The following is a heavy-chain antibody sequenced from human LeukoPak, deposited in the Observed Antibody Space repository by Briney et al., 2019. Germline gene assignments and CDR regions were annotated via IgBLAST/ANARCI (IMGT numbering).Heavy chain of an antibody. J-gene: IGHJ4*02. CDR2: ISDTGATT. V-gene: IGHV3-23*01. CDR3: ARAGAVWSFDY. Sequence: QPGGSLRLSCAGSGFTFSSYAMSWVRQAPGKGLEWVSAISDTGATTYDADSVKGRFTIPRDNSRSTLYLQMNSLRAEDTALYYCARAGAVWSFDYWGQGTLVTVS. D-gene: IGHD1-26*01. CDR1: GFTFSSYA.